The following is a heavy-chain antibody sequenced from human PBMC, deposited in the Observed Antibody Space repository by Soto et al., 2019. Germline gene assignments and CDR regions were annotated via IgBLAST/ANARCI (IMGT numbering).Heavy chain of an antibody. CDR2: ISSSSSTI. V-gene: IGHV3-48*02. J-gene: IGHJ6*02. Sequence: PGGSLRLSCAASGFTFSSYSMNWVRQAPGKGLEWVSYISSSSSTIYYADSVKGRFTISRDNAKNSLYLQMNSLRDEDTAVYYCARDWSFTLDYSGERYGMDVWGQGTTVTVSS. CDR3: ARDWSFTLDYSGERYGMDV. CDR1: GFTFSSYS. D-gene: IGHD1-1*01.